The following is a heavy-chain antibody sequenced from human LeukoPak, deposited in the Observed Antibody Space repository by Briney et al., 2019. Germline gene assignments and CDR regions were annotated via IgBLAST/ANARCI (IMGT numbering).Heavy chain of an antibody. CDR3: ARDGPAAGLYFDY. CDR1: GFTFSNYW. V-gene: IGHV3-7*03. D-gene: IGHD6-13*01. J-gene: IGHJ4*02. Sequence: GGSLRPSCAASGFTFSNYWMGWVRQAPGKGLEWVANINQDGSEKYYVDSVKGRFTISRDNAENALYLQMNSLRVEDTAVYFCARDGPAAGLYFDYWGQGILVTVSS. CDR2: INQDGSEK.